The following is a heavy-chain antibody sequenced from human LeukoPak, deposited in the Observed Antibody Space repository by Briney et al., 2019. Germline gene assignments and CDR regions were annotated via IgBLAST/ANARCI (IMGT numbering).Heavy chain of an antibody. CDR1: GGTFSSYA. Sequence: SVKVSCKASGGTFSSYAISWVRQAPGQGLEWMGGIIPIFGTANYAQKFQGRVTITADESTSTAYMELSSLRPEDTATYYCAKDRISVGSRPRFFDLWGQGSLVIVSS. V-gene: IGHV1-69*13. J-gene: IGHJ4*02. CDR2: IIPIFGTA. CDR3: AKDRISVGSRPRFFDL. D-gene: IGHD1-26*01.